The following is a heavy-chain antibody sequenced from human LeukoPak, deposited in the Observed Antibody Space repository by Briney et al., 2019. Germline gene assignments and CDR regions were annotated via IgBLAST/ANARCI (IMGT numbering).Heavy chain of an antibody. CDR3: ARGYSSSWSDY. V-gene: IGHV3-21*01. J-gene: IGHJ4*02. CDR1: GFTFSSYS. D-gene: IGHD6-13*01. CDR2: ISSSSSYI. Sequence: GGSLRLSCAASGFTFSSYSMNWVRQAPGKGLEWVSSISSSSSYIYYADSVKGRFTISRDNAKNSLYLQMNSLRAQGTAVYYCARGYSSSWSDYWGQGTLVTVSS.